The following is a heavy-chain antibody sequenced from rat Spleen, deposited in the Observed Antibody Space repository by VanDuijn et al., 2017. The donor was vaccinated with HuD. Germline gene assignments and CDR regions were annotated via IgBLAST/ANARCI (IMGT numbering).Heavy chain of an antibody. J-gene: IGHJ2*01. CDR3: TTDHYYYRD. CDR2: ISHDGGST. Sequence: EVQLVESGGGLVQPGRSLKLSCAASGFTFSDYYMAWVRQAPTKGLEWVASISHDGGSTYYRDSVKGRFTISRDNAKTSLHLQMDSLRSEDTATYYCTTDHYYYRDWGQGVMVTVSS. D-gene: IGHD1-1*01. CDR1: GFTFSDYY. V-gene: IGHV5-20*01.